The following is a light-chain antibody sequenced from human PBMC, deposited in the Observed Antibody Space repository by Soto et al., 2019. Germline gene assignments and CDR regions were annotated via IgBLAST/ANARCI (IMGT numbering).Light chain of an antibody. CDR2: DVS. Sequence: QSALTQPASVSGSPGQSITISCTGTSSDVGGSNYVSWYQQHPGKAPKLMIYDVSNRPSGVSNRFSGSKSGNTASLTISGLKAEDEADYYCGSYTSSSTLYVFGTGTKLNVL. J-gene: IGLJ1*01. CDR1: SSDVGGSNY. CDR3: GSYTSSSTLYV. V-gene: IGLV2-14*01.